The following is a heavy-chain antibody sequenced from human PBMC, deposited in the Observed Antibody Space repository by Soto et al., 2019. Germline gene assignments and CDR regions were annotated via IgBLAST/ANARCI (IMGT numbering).Heavy chain of an antibody. CDR3: ASSAVTTTVTTPYGMDV. CDR1: GGAITSSSYY. V-gene: IGHV4-39*07. D-gene: IGHD4-17*01. J-gene: IGHJ6*02. CDR2: IYSSGST. Sequence: PSETLSLTCTLSGGAITSSSYYWDWIRQPPGKGLEWIGYIYSSGSTFYNPSLKSRVTISVDRSKNQFSLKLSSVTAADTAVYYCASSAVTTTVTTPYGMDVWGQGTTVTVSS.